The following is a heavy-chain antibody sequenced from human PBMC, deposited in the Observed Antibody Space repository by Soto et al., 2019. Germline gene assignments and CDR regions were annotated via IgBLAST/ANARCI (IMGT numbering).Heavy chain of an antibody. CDR3: ARVTGNFDY. CDR2: IYYSGST. V-gene: IGHV4-30-4*08. D-gene: IGHD2-8*02. Sequence: SETLSLTCTVSGGSISYEYYHWTWIRQSPGKGLEWIGYIYYSGSTYYNPSLKSRVTISVDTSKNQFSLKLSSVTAADTAVYYCARVTGNFDYWGQGTLVTVSS. J-gene: IGHJ4*02. CDR1: GGSISYEYYH.